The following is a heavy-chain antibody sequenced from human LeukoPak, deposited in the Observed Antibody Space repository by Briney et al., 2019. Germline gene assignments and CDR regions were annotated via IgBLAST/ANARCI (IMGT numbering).Heavy chain of an antibody. Sequence: GESLQISCEGSGYSFSTYWIGWVRQMPGKGLEWMGIIYPGDSDTTYSPSFQGRVAISADRSISAAYLQWSSLKSSDTAMYYCARLGVEPTYFDYWGQGTLVTVSS. CDR1: GYSFSTYW. D-gene: IGHD1-26*01. V-gene: IGHV5-51*01. J-gene: IGHJ4*02. CDR2: IYPGDSDT. CDR3: ARLGVEPTYFDY.